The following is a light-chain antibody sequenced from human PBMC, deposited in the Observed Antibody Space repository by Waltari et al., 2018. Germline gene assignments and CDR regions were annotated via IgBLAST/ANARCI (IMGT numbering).Light chain of an antibody. CDR1: SDDIGAYSY. CDR2: DLT. J-gene: IGLJ2*01. CDR3: SAYTSRGTLK. Sequence: QSALTQPASVSGSPGQSITISCTGTSDDIGAYSYVTWYHHRPGKVPKLIIYDLTEGESGGSHRLSGSESGRTAALTVSGLQAEDEGRLYCSAYTSRGTLKFGGGTRVTVL. V-gene: IGLV2-14*03.